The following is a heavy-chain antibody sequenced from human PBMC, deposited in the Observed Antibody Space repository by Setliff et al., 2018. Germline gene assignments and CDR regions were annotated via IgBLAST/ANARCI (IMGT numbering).Heavy chain of an antibody. CDR2: INPSSGAT. V-gene: IGHV1-2*06. CDR3: ARDGGGDSDALDI. Sequence: ASVKVSCKASGYTFTGYYMYWVRQAPGQGLEWMGRINPSSGATIYAQKFQGRVTMTSDTSISTAYMELGRLRSDDTAVYFCARDGGGDSDALDIWGQGTMVTVSS. CDR1: GYTFTGYY. J-gene: IGHJ3*02. D-gene: IGHD3-16*01.